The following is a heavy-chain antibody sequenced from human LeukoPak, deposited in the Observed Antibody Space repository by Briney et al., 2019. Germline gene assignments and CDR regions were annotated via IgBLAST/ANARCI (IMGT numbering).Heavy chain of an antibody. Sequence: SETLSLTCTVSGGSISSYYWSWIRQPPGKGLEWIGYIYYSGSTNYNPSLKSRVTISVDTSKNQFSLKLSSVTAADTAVYYCARLSQGLNDAFDIWGQGTMVTVSS. CDR3: ARLSQGLNDAFDI. CDR1: GGSISSYY. CDR2: IYYSGST. V-gene: IGHV4-59*08. J-gene: IGHJ3*02. D-gene: IGHD5/OR15-5a*01.